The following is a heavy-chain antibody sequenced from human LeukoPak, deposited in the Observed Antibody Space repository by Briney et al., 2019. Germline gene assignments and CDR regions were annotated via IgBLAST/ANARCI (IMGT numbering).Heavy chain of an antibody. CDR2: IKYDASDE. Sequence: GGSLRLSCAVSGVSFSGYAMHWVRQAPGKGLEWVGLIKYDASDEYYADSVKGRFTISRDDSRNTLYLQMTSLRAEDTAVYYCAKWTGDTAMVIGYWGQGTLVTVSS. V-gene: IGHV3-30*02. J-gene: IGHJ4*02. CDR1: GVSFSGYA. CDR3: AKWTGDTAMVIGY. D-gene: IGHD5-18*01.